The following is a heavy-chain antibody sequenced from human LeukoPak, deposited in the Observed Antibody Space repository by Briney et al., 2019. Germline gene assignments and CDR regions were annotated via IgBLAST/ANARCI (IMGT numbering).Heavy chain of an antibody. CDR3: SRDRGYLDGFDI. CDR1: GASISNYY. CDR2: IYYSGST. Sequence: SETLSLTCTGSGASISNYYWSWLRQPPGKGLEWIGYIYYSGSTNYNPSLNSRVTISVDKSKNQLSLKLSSVAAADTAVYYCSRDRGYLDGFDIWGQGTMVTVSS. D-gene: IGHD3-10*01. J-gene: IGHJ3*02. V-gene: IGHV4-59*01.